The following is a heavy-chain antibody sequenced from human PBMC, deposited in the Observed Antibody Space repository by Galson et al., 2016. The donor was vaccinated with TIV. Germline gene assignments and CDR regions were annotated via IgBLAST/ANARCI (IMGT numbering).Heavy chain of an antibody. Sequence: SVKVSCKASGYTFADYAISWVRQAPGQGPQWMGWINSYNGDPSFSQKFQGRVTMTTDSATSTAYMELRNLRSDDTAVYYCARSGYTYGLGGLPSSFWYLDLWGRGTLVTVSS. CDR3: ARSGYTYGLGGLPSSFWYLDL. J-gene: IGHJ2*01. CDR2: INSYNGDP. D-gene: IGHD5-18*01. CDR1: GYTFADYA. V-gene: IGHV1-18*01.